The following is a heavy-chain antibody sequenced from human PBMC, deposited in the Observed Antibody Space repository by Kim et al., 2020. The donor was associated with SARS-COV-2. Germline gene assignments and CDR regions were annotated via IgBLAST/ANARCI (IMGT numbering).Heavy chain of an antibody. Sequence: YAQKLQGRVTMTTDTSTSTAYMELRSLRSDDTAVDYCARVLPTIAARPDYWGQGTLVTVSS. V-gene: IGHV1-18*01. D-gene: IGHD6-6*01. CDR3: ARVLPTIAARPDY. J-gene: IGHJ4*02.